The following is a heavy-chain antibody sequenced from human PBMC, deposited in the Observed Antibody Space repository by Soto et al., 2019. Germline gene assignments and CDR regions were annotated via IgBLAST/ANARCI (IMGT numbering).Heavy chain of an antibody. CDR1: GFTFSSYA. Sequence: EVQLLESGGGLVQPGGSLRLSCAASGFTFSSYAMSWVRQASGKGLEWVSVITGSGGSRYYADSVKGRFTISRDNSKNTLYLQMNRLSAEDTDVYYCAKWETDSYYYGSSSAFDYWGQGTLVTVSS. CDR3: AKWETDSYYYGSSSAFDY. V-gene: IGHV3-23*01. D-gene: IGHD3-22*01. CDR2: ITGSGGSR. J-gene: IGHJ4*02.